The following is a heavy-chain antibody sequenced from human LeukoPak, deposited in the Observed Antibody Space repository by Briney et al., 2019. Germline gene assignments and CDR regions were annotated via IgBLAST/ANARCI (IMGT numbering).Heavy chain of an antibody. CDR1: GGSFSGFY. V-gene: IGHV3-11*04. J-gene: IGHJ4*02. CDR2: ISSIGSTI. Sequence: LSLTCAVYGGSFSGFYWSWIRQPPGKGLEWVSSISSIGSTIYYADSVKGRFTISRDNAKNSLYLQMNSLRVEDTAVYYCARDLGATIFDFDYWGQGTLVTVSS. D-gene: IGHD1-26*01. CDR3: ARDLGATIFDFDY.